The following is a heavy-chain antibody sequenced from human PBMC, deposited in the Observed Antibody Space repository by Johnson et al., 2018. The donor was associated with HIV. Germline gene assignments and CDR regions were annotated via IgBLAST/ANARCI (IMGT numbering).Heavy chain of an antibody. CDR1: GFTFSSYG. J-gene: IGHJ3*02. D-gene: IGHD3-22*01. V-gene: IGHV3-48*04. CDR2: ISSSGYTI. CDR3: ARGRADSSGYYRLHAFDI. Sequence: VQLVESGGGVVQPGGSLRLSCAASGFTFSSYGMHWVRQAPGKGLAWVSYISSSGYTIYYAASVTGRFTISRDNAKNSLYLQMNSLRAEDTAVYYCARGRADSSGYYRLHAFDIWAQGTMVTVSS.